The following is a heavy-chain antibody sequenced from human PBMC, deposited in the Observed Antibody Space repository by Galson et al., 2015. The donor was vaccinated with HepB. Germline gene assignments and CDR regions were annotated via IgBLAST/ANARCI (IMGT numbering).Heavy chain of an antibody. Sequence: SLRLSCAASGFTFSGSAMHWVRQASGKGLEWVGRIRSKANSYATAYAASVKGRFTISRDDSKNTAYLQMNSLKTEDTAVYYCARSYGSTWYAFDPWGQGTLVTVSS. J-gene: IGHJ5*02. CDR3: ARSYGSTWYAFDP. CDR1: GFTFSGSA. V-gene: IGHV3-73*01. D-gene: IGHD6-13*01. CDR2: IRSKANSYAT.